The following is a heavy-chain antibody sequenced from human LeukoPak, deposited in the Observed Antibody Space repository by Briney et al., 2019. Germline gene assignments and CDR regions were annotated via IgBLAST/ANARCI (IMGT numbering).Heavy chain of an antibody. J-gene: IGHJ4*02. D-gene: IGHD6-19*01. Sequence: SETLSLTCSVSSGSITTYYWSWLRQPPGKGLEWIGYNYYSGSTNYRPSLESRITMSVDTSKNQFSLNLGSMTAADTAVYYCASLDIGSSSGWYFRFWGQGTLATVSS. CDR2: NYYSGST. CDR3: ASLDIGSSSGWYFRF. V-gene: IGHV4-59*01. CDR1: SGSITTYY.